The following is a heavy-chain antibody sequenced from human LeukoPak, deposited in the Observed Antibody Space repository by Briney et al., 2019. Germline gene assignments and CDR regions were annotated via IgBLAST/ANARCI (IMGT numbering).Heavy chain of an antibody. V-gene: IGHV4-34*01. CDR3: ARGRGGVVPAAPYYFDY. Sequence: SETLSPTCAVYGGSFSGYYWSWIRQPPGKGLEWIGEINHSGSTNYNPSLKSRVTISVDTSKNQFSLKLSSVTAADTAVYYCARGRGGVVPAAPYYFDYWGQGTLVTVSS. D-gene: IGHD2-2*01. CDR1: GGSFSGYY. J-gene: IGHJ4*02. CDR2: INHSGST.